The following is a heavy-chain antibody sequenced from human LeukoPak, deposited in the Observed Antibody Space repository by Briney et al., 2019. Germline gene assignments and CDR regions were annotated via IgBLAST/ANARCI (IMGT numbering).Heavy chain of an antibody. CDR2: FDPEDGET. D-gene: IGHD3-22*01. CDR1: GYTLTELS. J-gene: IGHJ4*02. Sequence: ASVNDSCKVSGYTLTELSMHWVRQAPGKGLEWMGGFDPEDGETVYAQKFQGRVTMTEDTSTDTVYMELSSLRSEDTAVYYCATEANSYYYYWGQGTLVTVSS. CDR3: ATEANSYYYY. V-gene: IGHV1-24*01.